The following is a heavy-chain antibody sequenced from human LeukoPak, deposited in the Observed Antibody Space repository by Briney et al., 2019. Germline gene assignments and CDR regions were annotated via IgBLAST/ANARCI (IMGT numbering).Heavy chain of an antibody. V-gene: IGHV1-18*01. J-gene: IGHJ4*02. CDR2: ISTYNGNT. CDR1: GYTFTSFG. Sequence: GASVKVSCKASGYTFTSFGLSWVRQAPGQGLEWMGWISTYNGNTHYAQILHGRVTMTTDTSTSTAYMELRSLRSDDTAVYYCARDWPDRRAGVGDYWGQGTLVTVSS. CDR3: ARDWPDRRAGVGDY. D-gene: IGHD6-19*01.